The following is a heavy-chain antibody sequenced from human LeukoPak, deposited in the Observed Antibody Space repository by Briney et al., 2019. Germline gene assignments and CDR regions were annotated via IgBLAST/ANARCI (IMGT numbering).Heavy chain of an antibody. CDR1: GYTFTSYG. J-gene: IGHJ6*02. CDR3: ARCEAQDYYGMDV. CDR2: ISAYNGNT. Sequence: ASVNVSCKASGYTFTSYGISWVRQAPGQGLEWMGWISAYNGNTKYAQKLQGRVTMTTDTSTSTAYMELRSLRSDDTAVYYCARCEAQDYYGMDVWGQGTTVTVSS. V-gene: IGHV1-18*01.